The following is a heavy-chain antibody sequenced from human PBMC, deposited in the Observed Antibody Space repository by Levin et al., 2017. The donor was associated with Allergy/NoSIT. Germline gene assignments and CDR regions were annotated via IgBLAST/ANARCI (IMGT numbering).Heavy chain of an antibody. Sequence: SQTLSLTCTVSGGSIRSSYWSWIRQPPGKGPEWIGYIYYSGSTNYNPSLKSRVTISVDTSKNQFSLKLSSVTAADTAVYYCAREWYRHPFFDYWGQGTLVTVSS. D-gene: IGHD1-14*01. J-gene: IGHJ4*02. CDR2: IYYSGST. CDR1: GGSIRSSY. CDR3: AREWYRHPFFDY. V-gene: IGHV4-59*01.